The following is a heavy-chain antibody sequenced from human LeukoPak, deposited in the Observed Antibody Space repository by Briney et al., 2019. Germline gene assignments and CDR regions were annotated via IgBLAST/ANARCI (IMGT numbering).Heavy chain of an antibody. V-gene: IGHV1-46*01. CDR1: GHTFTSYY. CDR2: INPSGGST. CDR3: ARVSDLWYFDL. J-gene: IGHJ2*01. Sequence: ASVKVSCKASGHTFTSYYMHWVRQAPGQGLEWMGIINPSGGSTSYAQKFQGRVTMTRDMSTGTVYMELSSLRSEDTAVYYCARVSDLWYFDLWGRGTLVTVSS.